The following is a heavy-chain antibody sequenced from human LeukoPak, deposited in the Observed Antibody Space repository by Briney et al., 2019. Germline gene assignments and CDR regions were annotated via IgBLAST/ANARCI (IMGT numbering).Heavy chain of an antibody. Sequence: SVKVSCKASGGTFSSYAISWVRQAPGQGLEWMGGIIPIFGTANYAQKFQGRVTITADESTSIAYMELSSLRSEDTAVYYCARVPYSGYDYLRYYFDYWGQGTLVTVSS. D-gene: IGHD5-12*01. J-gene: IGHJ4*02. CDR1: GGTFSSYA. CDR3: ARVPYSGYDYLRYYFDY. V-gene: IGHV1-69*13. CDR2: IIPIFGTA.